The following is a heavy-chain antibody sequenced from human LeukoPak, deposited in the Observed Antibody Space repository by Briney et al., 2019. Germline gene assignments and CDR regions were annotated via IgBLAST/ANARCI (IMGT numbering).Heavy chain of an antibody. CDR3: ARSGLGSSSWFDP. Sequence: VSVKVSCKASGYTFTGYYMHWVRQAPGQGLEWMGWINPNSGGTNYAQKFQGRVTMTRDTSISTAYMELSRLRSDDTAVYYCARSGLGSSSWFDPWGQGTLVTVSS. J-gene: IGHJ5*02. CDR1: GYTFTGYY. D-gene: IGHD6-6*01. CDR2: INPNSGGT. V-gene: IGHV1-2*02.